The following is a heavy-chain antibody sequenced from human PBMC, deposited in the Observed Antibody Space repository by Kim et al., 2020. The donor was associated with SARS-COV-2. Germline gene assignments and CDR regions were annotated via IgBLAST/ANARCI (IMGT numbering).Heavy chain of an antibody. CDR3: AKGATAGGGNYYYYMDV. Sequence: KGRFTISRDNYKNTLYLKMNSLRAEDTAVYNCAKGATAGGGNYYYYMDVWGKGTTVTVSS. J-gene: IGHJ6*03. V-gene: IGHV3-23*01. D-gene: IGHD6-13*01.